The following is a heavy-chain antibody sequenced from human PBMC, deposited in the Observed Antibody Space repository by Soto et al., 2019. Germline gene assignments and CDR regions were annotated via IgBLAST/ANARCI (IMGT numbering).Heavy chain of an antibody. CDR3: ARTYYDFWSGTAPFDY. CDR2: IYYSGST. V-gene: IGHV4-59*01. D-gene: IGHD3-3*01. Sequence: PSATLSLTCAVSGGSISSYYWSWIRQPPGKGLEWIGYIYYSGSTNYNPSLKSRVTISVDTSKNQFSLKLSSVTAAGTAVYYCARTYYDFWSGTAPFDYWGQGTLVTVSS. J-gene: IGHJ4*02. CDR1: GGSISSYY.